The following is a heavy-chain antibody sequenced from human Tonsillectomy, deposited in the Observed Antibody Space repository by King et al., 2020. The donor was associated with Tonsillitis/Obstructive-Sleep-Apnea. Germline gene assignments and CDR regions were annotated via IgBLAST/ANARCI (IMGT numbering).Heavy chain of an antibody. D-gene: IGHD6-19*01. J-gene: IGHJ3*02. CDR2: ISGSGGST. CDR3: ANSRATDSSGWHYDAFDI. CDR1: GFTFSSYA. V-gene: IGHV3-23*04. Sequence: VQLVESGGGLVQPGRSLRLSCAASGFTFSSYAMSWVRPAPGKGLEWVSAISGSGGSTYYADSVKGRFTISRDNSKNTLYLQMNSLRAEDTAVYYCANSRATDSSGWHYDAFDIWGQGTMVTVSS.